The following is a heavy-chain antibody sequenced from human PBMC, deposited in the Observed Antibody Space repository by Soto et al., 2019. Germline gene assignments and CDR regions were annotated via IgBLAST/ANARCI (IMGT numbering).Heavy chain of an antibody. CDR2: IYYSGST. Sequence: SETLSLTCTVSGGSISSYYWSWIRQPPGKGLEWIGYIYYSGSTNYNPSLKSRVTISVDTSKNQFSLKLSSVTAADTAVYYCARTPYSSSAGYFDYWGQGTLVTVSS. CDR1: GGSISSYY. J-gene: IGHJ4*02. V-gene: IGHV4-59*01. D-gene: IGHD6-6*01. CDR3: ARTPYSSSAGYFDY.